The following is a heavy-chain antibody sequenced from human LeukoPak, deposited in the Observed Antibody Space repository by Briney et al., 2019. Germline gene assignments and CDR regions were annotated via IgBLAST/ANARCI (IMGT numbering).Heavy chain of an antibody. CDR3: AKDGYDDVWGTYYFDY. CDR2: IKEDGSEA. J-gene: IGHJ4*02. Sequence: GGSLRLSCAASGFTFSNFSMSWVRQAPGKGLEWVADIKEDGSEAYYVGSVRGRFTISRDNAKNSLFLQMNSLRVEDTAVYYCAKDGYDDVWGTYYFDYWGQGTLVTVSS. CDR1: GFTFSNFS. D-gene: IGHD3-16*01. V-gene: IGHV3-7*01.